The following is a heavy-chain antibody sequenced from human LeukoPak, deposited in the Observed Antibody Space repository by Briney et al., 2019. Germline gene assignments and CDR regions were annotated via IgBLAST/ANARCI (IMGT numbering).Heavy chain of an antibody. CDR3: ARHISSGGTYAHFDY. Sequence: SETLSLTCTVSGSMYNYYWSWIRQPPGKGLEWIGYIHYNGITNYNPSLKSRVTMSLDTSKNQVPLKLNSVTAADTAVYYCARHISSGGTYAHFDYWGQGTLVTVSS. J-gene: IGHJ4*02. CDR2: IHYNGIT. CDR1: GSMYNYY. D-gene: IGHD1-26*01. V-gene: IGHV4-59*08.